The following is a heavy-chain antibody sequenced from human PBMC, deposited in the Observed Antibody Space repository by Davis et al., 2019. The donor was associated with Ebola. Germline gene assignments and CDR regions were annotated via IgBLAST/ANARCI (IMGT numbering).Heavy chain of an antibody. CDR1: GTSISSYY. J-gene: IGHJ4*02. Sequence: SETLSLTCTVSGTSISSYYWSWIRQPPGKGLEWIGYIYYSGTTNYNPSLESRVTISVDTSKNQFALKLSSVTAADTAVYYCASLDYYDSSGLDYWGQGTLVTVSS. D-gene: IGHD3-22*01. CDR2: IYYSGTT. V-gene: IGHV4-59*01. CDR3: ASLDYYDSSGLDY.